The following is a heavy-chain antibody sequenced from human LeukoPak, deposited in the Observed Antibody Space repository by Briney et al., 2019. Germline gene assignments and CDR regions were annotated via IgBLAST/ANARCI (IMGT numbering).Heavy chain of an antibody. V-gene: IGHV3-23*01. CDR3: ARSESADSPDY. CDR1: GFIFRSYA. CDR2: ITANGDTT. J-gene: IGHJ4*02. Sequence: GSLRLSCVGSGFIFRSYAVTWVRQAPGKGLDWVSSITANGDTTYYADSVKGRFTISRDNSKNTLYLQMNSLRAEDTAVYYCARSESADSPDYWGQGTLVTVSS.